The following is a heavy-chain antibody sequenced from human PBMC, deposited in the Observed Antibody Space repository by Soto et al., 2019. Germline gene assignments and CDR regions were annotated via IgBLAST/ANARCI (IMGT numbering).Heavy chain of an antibody. Sequence: SETLSLTCTVSGGSISSGGYYWSWIRQHPGKGLEWIGYIYYSGSTYYNPSLKSRVTISVDTSKNQFSLKLSSVTAADTAVYYCARVFATAYYYDNRSGMDVWGQGTTVTVSS. CDR1: GGSISSGGYY. D-gene: IGHD3-22*01. V-gene: IGHV4-31*03. CDR2: IYYSGST. J-gene: IGHJ6*02. CDR3: ARVFATAYYYDNRSGMDV.